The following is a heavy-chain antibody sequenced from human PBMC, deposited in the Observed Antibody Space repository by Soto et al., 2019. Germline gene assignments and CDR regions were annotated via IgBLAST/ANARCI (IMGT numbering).Heavy chain of an antibody. J-gene: IGHJ4*02. D-gene: IGHD7-27*01. CDR2: TYYRSRWYN. Sequence: PSQTLSLTCAISGDSVSSNAAWNWIRQSPSRGLEWLGRTYYRSRWYNDYAASVKGRITINPDTSKNQFSLHLNSVTPDDTAVYYCARDRDWGCIDYWGQGTLVTVSS. V-gene: IGHV6-1*01. CDR3: ARDRDWGCIDY. CDR1: GDSVSSNAA.